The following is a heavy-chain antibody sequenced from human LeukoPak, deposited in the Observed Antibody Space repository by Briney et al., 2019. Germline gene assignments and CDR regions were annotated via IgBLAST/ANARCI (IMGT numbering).Heavy chain of an antibody. V-gene: IGHV4-31*03. CDR2: IYYSGST. Sequence: SQTLSLTCTVSGGSISSGGYYWSWIRQHPGKGLEWIGYIYYSGSTYYNPSLKSRVTISVDTSKNQFSLKLSSVTAADTAVYYCAADRSGWQRTYAFDIWGQGTTVTVSS. D-gene: IGHD6-19*01. CDR3: AADRSGWQRTYAFDI. CDR1: GGSISSGGYY. J-gene: IGHJ3*02.